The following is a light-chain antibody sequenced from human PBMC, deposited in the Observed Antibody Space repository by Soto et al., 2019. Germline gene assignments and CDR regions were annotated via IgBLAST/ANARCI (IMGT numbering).Light chain of an antibody. V-gene: IGLV1-40*01. CDR2: GNS. Sequence: QSVLTQPPSVSGAPGQRVTISCTGSSSNIGTGYDVHWYQQLPGTVPKLLIYGNSNRPSGVPDRFSGSKSGTSASLAITGVQAEDEADYYCQSYDSSLGARVFGGGTKVTVL. CDR1: SSNIGTGYD. CDR3: QSYDSSLGARV. J-gene: IGLJ2*01.